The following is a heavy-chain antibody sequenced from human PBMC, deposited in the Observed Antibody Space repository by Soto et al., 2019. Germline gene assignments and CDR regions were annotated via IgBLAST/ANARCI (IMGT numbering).Heavy chain of an antibody. D-gene: IGHD3-16*02. CDR3: ALWELSLYGGDSNFDY. V-gene: IGHV2-5*01. CDR1: GFSLSTSGVG. CDR2: IYWNDDK. J-gene: IGHJ4*02. Sequence: SGPTLVNPTQTLTLTCTFSGFSLSTSGVGVGWIRQPPGKALEWLALIYWNDDKRYSPSLKSRLTITKDTSKNQVVLTMTNMDPVDTATYYCALWELSLYGGDSNFDYWGQGTLVTVSS.